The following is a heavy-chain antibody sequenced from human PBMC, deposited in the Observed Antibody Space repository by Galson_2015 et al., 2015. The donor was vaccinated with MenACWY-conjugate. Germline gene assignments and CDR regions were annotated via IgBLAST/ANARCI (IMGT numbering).Heavy chain of an antibody. J-gene: IGHJ4*02. D-gene: IGHD6-13*01. Sequence: PALVKPTQTLTLPCTFSGFSLSTSGMCVSWIRQPPGKALEWLALIDWDDDKYYSTSLKTRLTISKDTSKNQVVLTMTNMDPVDTATYYCARSWDSSSWRDFDYWGQGTLVTVSS. CDR3: ARSWDSSSWRDFDY. CDR2: IDWDDDK. V-gene: IGHV2-70*01. CDR1: GFSLSTSGMC.